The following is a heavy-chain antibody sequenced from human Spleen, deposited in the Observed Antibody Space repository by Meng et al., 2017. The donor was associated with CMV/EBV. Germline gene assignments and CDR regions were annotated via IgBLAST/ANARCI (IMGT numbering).Heavy chain of an antibody. CDR2: IYYSGST. Sequence: QVLLHGPPLGRLKPPPPPPLACTVSGGSCSSGDYYWSGSRQPPGNGLDWIGYIYYSGSTYYNPSLKSRVTISVDTSKNQFSLKLSSVTAADTAVYYCARAIAVAGTDGFDPWGQGTLVTVSS. J-gene: IGHJ5*02. V-gene: IGHV4-30-4*08. CDR1: GGSCSSGDYY. D-gene: IGHD6-19*01. CDR3: ARAIAVAGTDGFDP.